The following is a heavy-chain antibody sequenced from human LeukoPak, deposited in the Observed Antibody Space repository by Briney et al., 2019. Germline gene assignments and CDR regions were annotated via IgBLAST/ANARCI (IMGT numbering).Heavy chain of an antibody. CDR1: GGSISSSSHY. CDR2: MYYRGST. J-gene: IGHJ4*02. V-gene: IGHV4-39*07. CDR3: ARGGDYDILTGYYDQSPFDY. D-gene: IGHD3-9*01. Sequence: PSETLSLTCTVSGGSISSSSHYWGWIRQPPGKGLEWIGSMYYRGSTNHNPSLKSRVTISVDTSKNQFSLKLSSVTAADTAVYYCARGGDYDILTGYYDQSPFDYWGQGTLVTVSS.